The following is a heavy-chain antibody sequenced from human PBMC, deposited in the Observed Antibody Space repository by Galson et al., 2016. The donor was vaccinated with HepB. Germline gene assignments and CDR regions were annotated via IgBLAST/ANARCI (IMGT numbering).Heavy chain of an antibody. Sequence: SLRLSCAASGFTFSGYWMHWVRQTAGKRLVWVSRINAAGSDTNYADSVKGRFTISRDNAKNTLDLQMDNLRADDTAVYYCARDSRGFLNDDAFDLWGQGTKVIVSS. J-gene: IGHJ3*01. CDR1: GFTFSGYW. CDR2: INAAGSDT. D-gene: IGHD3-22*01. CDR3: ARDSRGFLNDDAFDL. V-gene: IGHV3-74*01.